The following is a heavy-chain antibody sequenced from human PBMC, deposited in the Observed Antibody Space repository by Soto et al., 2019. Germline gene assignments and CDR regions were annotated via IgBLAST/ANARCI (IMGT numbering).Heavy chain of an antibody. CDR1: GYSFTSYW. Sequence: GESLKISCKGSGYSFTSYWIGWVRQMPGKGLEWMGIIYPGDSDTRYSPSFQGQVTISADKSISTAYLQWSSLKASDSAMYYCARQDPYSSGWYGMDVWGQGTTVTVSS. D-gene: IGHD6-19*01. CDR3: ARQDPYSSGWYGMDV. J-gene: IGHJ6*02. CDR2: IYPGDSDT. V-gene: IGHV5-51*01.